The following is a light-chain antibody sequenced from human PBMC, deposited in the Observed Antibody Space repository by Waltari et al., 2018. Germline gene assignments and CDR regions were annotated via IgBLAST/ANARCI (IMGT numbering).Light chain of an antibody. CDR3: QHYVRLPAT. CDR2: GAS. Sequence: EIVLTQSPGSLSSSPGERVTISCRASKSVSRALAWYQQKPGQAPRLLIFGASTRATGIPDRFSGSGSETDFSLTISRLEPEDFAVYYCQHYVRLPATFGRGTKVEIK. V-gene: IGKV3-20*01. CDR1: KSVSRA. J-gene: IGKJ1*01.